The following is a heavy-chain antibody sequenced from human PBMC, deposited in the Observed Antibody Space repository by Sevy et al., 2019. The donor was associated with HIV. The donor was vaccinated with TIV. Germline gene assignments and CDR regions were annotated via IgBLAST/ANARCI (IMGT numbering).Heavy chain of an antibody. CDR1: GGSFSGYY. CDR2: INHSGST. Sequence: SETLSLTCAVYGGSFSGYYWNWIRQTPGKGLEWIGEINHSGSTNYNPSLKSRVTISVDTSKNQSSRRLNSVTAADRAVDYCARAPPVVVVPGAPSWFDPWGQGTLVTVSS. D-gene: IGHD2-2*01. J-gene: IGHJ5*02. V-gene: IGHV4-34*01. CDR3: ARAPPVVVVPGAPSWFDP.